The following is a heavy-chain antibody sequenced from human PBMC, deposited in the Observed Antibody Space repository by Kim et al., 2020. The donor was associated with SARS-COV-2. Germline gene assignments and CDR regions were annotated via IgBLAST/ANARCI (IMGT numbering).Heavy chain of an antibody. J-gene: IGHJ4*02. CDR2: IKHDGNEK. CDR3: ASEDYGDYRSFDY. D-gene: IGHD4-17*01. V-gene: IGHV3-7*01. CDR1: GFSFRTYW. Sequence: GGSLRLSCVASGFSFRTYWMSWVRQAPGKGLEWVANIKHDGNEKYYVDSVKGRFTISRDNAKNSLYLEMNSLRVEDTAVYYCASEDYGDYRSFDYWGQG.